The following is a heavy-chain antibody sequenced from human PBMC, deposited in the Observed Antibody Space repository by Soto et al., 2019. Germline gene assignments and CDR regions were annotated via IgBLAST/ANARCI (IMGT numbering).Heavy chain of an antibody. Sequence: QITLKEAGPTLVKPTQPLTLTCTFSGFSLTSGVVGVGWIRQPPGEALEWLALIYWNDEQYYNTSLRNRLTITRDTSKNQVVLTMTNMDPVDTATYYCAHRLPGPSGYDVWGQGTTVTVSS. V-gene: IGHV2-5*01. D-gene: IGHD6-13*01. CDR3: AHRLPGPSGYDV. CDR1: GFSLTSGVVG. J-gene: IGHJ6*02. CDR2: IYWNDEQ.